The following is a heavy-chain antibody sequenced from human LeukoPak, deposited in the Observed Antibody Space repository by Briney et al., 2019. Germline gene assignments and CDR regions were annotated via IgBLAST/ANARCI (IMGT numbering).Heavy chain of an antibody. D-gene: IGHD6-25*01. J-gene: IGHJ4*02. CDR1: GFTFSSYS. V-gene: IGHV3-48*01. Sequence: GGSLRLSCAASGFTFSSYSMNWVRQAPGKGLEWISYITLSRTTIYYADSVKGRLTISRDNAKNSLYLQMNSLRAEDTALYYCARETPDSSGWTAFDYWGQGTLVTVSS. CDR2: ITLSRTTI. CDR3: ARETPDSSGWTAFDY.